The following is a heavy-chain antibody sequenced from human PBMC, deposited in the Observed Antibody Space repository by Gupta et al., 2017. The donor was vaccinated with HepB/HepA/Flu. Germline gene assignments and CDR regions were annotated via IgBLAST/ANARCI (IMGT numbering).Heavy chain of an antibody. V-gene: IGHV1-46*01. CDR1: GFPLSSHF. Sequence: QVYLGQSGAEVKKHGASVKVSCKASGFPLSSHFMHWVRQAPGQGLEWMGLSTPSGDLTIYAQKFLGRVAVTRDTSTSTVYMELDSLRSEDTAIYYCARERAQVAKDFDDWGQGPLVTVSS. CDR2: STPSGDLT. J-gene: IGHJ4*02. CDR3: ARERAQVAKDFDD.